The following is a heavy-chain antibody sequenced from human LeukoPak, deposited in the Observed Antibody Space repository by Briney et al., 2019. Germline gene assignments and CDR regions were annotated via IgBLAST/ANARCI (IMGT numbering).Heavy chain of an antibody. D-gene: IGHD1-1*01. Sequence: PSETLSLTCTVSGGSISSYYWSWIRQPPGKGLEWIGYIYYSGSTNYNPSLKSRVTISVDTSKNQFSLKLSSVTAADTAVYYCARGYNWKTGGAFDIWGQGTMVTVSS. CDR2: IYYSGST. J-gene: IGHJ3*02. V-gene: IGHV4-59*01. CDR1: GGSISSYY. CDR3: ARGYNWKTGGAFDI.